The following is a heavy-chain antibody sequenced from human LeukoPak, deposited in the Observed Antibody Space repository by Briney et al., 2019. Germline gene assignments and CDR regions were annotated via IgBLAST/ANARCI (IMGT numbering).Heavy chain of an antibody. V-gene: IGHV3-21*01. CDR2: ISSSSSYI. Sequence: GSLRLSCAASGFTFSSYSMNWVRQAPGKGLEWVSSISSSSSYIYYEDSVKGRFTISRDNAKNSLYLQMNSLRAEDTAVYYCARIVTGSWFDPWGQGTLVTVSS. CDR1: GFTFSSYS. D-gene: IGHD1-26*01. J-gene: IGHJ5*02. CDR3: ARIVTGSWFDP.